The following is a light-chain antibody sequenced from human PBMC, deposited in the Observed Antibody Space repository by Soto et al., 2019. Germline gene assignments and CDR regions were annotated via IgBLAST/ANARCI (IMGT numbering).Light chain of an antibody. Sequence: DIQMTQSPSTLSASVGDRVTITCRASQGISNYLAWYQQKPGEAPKLLIYAAYTLQSGVPSRFSGGAFGTDFTLTVTSLQPEDFATYFCQQYDKYSTFGHGTKVDIK. CDR3: QQYDKYST. J-gene: IGKJ1*01. V-gene: IGKV1-16*01. CDR2: AAY. CDR1: QGISNY.